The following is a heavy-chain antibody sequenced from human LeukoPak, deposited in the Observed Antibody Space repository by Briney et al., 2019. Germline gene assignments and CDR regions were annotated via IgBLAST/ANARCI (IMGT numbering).Heavy chain of an antibody. CDR3: ARVGLGVGSGRKASGLDP. V-gene: IGHV3-21*01. CDR2: ISSSSSYI. Sequence: GGSLRLSCAASGFTFSSYSMNWVRQAPGKGLEWVSSISSSSSYIYYADSVKGRFTISRDNAKNSLYLQMNSLRAEDTAVYYCARVGLGVGSGRKASGLDPWGQGTLVTVSS. CDR1: GFTFSSYS. J-gene: IGHJ5*02. D-gene: IGHD3-10*01.